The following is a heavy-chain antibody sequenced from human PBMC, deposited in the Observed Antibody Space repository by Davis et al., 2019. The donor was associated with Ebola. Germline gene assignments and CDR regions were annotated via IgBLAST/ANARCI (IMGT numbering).Heavy chain of an antibody. D-gene: IGHD3-22*01. J-gene: IGHJ6*03. CDR1: GFTFSSYA. Sequence: PGGSLRLSCAASGFTFSSYAMSWVRQAPGKGLEWVSAISGSGGSTYYADSVKGRFTISRDNSKNTLYLQMNSLRAEDTAVYYCAKASSYYYDSSGYPYMDVWGKGTTVTVSS. CDR2: ISGSGGST. V-gene: IGHV3-23*01. CDR3: AKASSYYYDSSGYPYMDV.